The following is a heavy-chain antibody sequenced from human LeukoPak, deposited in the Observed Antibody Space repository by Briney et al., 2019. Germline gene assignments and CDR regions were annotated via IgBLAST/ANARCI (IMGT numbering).Heavy chain of an antibody. J-gene: IGHJ4*02. CDR3: AKGGRRHYGDYVAH. D-gene: IGHD4-17*01. CDR2: ISASGQDT. V-gene: IGHV3-23*01. Sequence: PGESLRPSCAASGFTVNSYAMNWVRQAPGKGLEWVSVISASGQDTYYADSVKGRSTISRDDSKNTVYLQMNSLRADDTAVYFCAKGGRRHYGDYVAHWGQGTLVTVSS. CDR1: GFTVNSYA.